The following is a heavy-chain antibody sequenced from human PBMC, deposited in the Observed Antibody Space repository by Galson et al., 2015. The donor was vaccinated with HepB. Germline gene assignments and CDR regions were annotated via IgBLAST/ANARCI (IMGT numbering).Heavy chain of an antibody. V-gene: IGHV3-49*03. Sequence: SLRLSCAASGFTFGDYAMSWFRQGPGKGLEWVGFIRSKAYGETTEYAASVKGRFTISRDDSKSIAYLQMNSLKTEDTAVYYCARDITLIQGTYYYYYYMDVWGKGSTVTESS. D-gene: IGHD3-10*01. CDR2: IRSKAYGETT. CDR1: GFTFGDYA. CDR3: ARDITLIQGTYYYYYYMDV. J-gene: IGHJ6*03.